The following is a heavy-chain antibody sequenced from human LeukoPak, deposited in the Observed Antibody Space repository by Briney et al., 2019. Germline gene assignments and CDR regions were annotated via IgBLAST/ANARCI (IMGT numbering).Heavy chain of an antibody. D-gene: IGHD4-17*01. J-gene: IGHJ5*02. CDR1: GGTFSSYA. CDR3: ARDKVTTYLGDWFDP. CDR2: IIPIFGTV. Sequence: SVKVSCKASGGTFSSYAISWVRQAPGQGLEWMGGIIPIFGTVNYAQKFQGRVTITADKSTSTAYMELSSLRSEDTAVYYCARDKVTTYLGDWFDPWGQGTLVTVSS. V-gene: IGHV1-69*06.